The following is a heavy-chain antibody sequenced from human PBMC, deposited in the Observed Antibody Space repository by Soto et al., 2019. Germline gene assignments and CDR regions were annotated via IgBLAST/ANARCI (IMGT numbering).Heavy chain of an antibody. V-gene: IGHV1-69*01. Sequence: QVQLVQSGAEVKTPGSSVEVSCKASGGIFSSFSITWVRQVPGHGLEWVGGIIPMTGTPNYAEKFQGRLTLTADVSTRTANLVLSSLRSEDTAVYYCARGPILPGATSWLDPWGQGTVVIVSS. D-gene: IGHD1-1*01. CDR1: GGIFSSFS. J-gene: IGHJ5*02. CDR2: IIPMTGTP. CDR3: ARGPILPGATSWLDP.